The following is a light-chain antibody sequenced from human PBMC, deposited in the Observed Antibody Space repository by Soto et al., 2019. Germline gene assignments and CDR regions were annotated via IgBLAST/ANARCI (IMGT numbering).Light chain of an antibody. Sequence: EIVLTQSPDTLSLSPGEGATLSCRASQSVTGSFMAWYQQKPGQAPRLLIYGASSRATGVPDRFSGSGSGTDFTLTISRLGPEDVAVYYCQQYGSSMVTFGPGTRVEIK. CDR2: GAS. J-gene: IGKJ3*01. CDR1: QSVTGSF. CDR3: QQYGSSMVT. V-gene: IGKV3-20*01.